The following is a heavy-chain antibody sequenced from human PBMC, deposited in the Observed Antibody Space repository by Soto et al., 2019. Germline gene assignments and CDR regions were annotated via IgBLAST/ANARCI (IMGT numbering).Heavy chain of an antibody. CDR2: IKQDGSEK. V-gene: IGHV3-7*05. CDR1: GFTFSSYW. J-gene: IGHJ5*02. D-gene: IGHD3-10*01. CDR3: ARATMVRGVNIGWFDP. Sequence: EVQLVESGGGLVQPGGSLRLSCAASGFTFSSYWMSWVRQAPGKGLEWVANIKQDGSEKYYVDSVKGRFTISRDNAKNSLYLQMNSLRAEDTAVYYCARATMVRGVNIGWFDPWGQGTLVTVSS.